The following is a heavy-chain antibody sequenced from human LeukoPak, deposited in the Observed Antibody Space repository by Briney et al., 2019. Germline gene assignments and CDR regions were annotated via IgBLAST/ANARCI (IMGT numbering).Heavy chain of an antibody. CDR2: INHSGST. J-gene: IGHJ4*02. V-gene: IGHV4-34*01. CDR3: ARAGSYTRNDY. D-gene: IGHD4-4*01. Sequence: SETLSLTCAVYGGSFSGYYWSWIRQPPGKGLEWIGEINHSGSTNYNPSLKSRVTISVDTSKNQFSLKLSSVTAADTAVYYCARAGSYTRNDYWGQGTLVTVSS. CDR1: GGSFSGYY.